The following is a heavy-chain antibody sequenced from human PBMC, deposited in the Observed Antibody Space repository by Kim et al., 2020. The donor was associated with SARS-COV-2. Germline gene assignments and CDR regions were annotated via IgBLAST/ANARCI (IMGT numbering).Heavy chain of an antibody. D-gene: IGHD1-26*01. J-gene: IGHJ6*02. CDR1: GGSLSSCNW. V-gene: IGHV4-4*02. Sequence: SETLSLTCAVSGGSLSSCNWWSCLLQPPGKGVWGIWEIDHRSTTNYNASLSRRFTISVDKSKNQFYLKLTSVTDVDTAVDYCASRGSFWLDWSYYYYGLDVWGQGATVTVSS. CDR2: IDHRSTT. CDR3: ASRGSFWLDWSYYYYGLDV.